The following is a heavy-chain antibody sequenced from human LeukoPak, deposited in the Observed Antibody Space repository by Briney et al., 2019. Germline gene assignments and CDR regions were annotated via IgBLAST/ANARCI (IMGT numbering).Heavy chain of an antibody. CDR3: AREGLDL. J-gene: IGHJ5*02. CDR2: MNPNSGNT. V-gene: IGHV1-8*03. CDR1: GYTFSNYN. Sequence: ASVKVSCKASGYTFSNYNIHWVRQAPGQGLEWVGYMNPNSGNTGYAQKFQDRVTITTDTSISTAYMELTSLTSEDTAMYYCAREGLDLWGQGTLVTVSS.